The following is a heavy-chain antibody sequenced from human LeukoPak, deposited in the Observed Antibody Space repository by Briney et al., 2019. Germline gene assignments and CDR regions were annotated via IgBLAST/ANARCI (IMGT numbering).Heavy chain of an antibody. D-gene: IGHD2-21*01. Sequence: SETLSLTCTVSGGSISSYYWSWIRQPPGKGLEWIGYIYYTGNTNYNPSLKSRVTISVDTSKNQFSLKLYSVTAADTAVYYCARGTSGLPVDYWGQGTLVTVSS. J-gene: IGHJ4*02. CDR1: GGSISSYY. CDR2: IYYTGNT. V-gene: IGHV4-59*01. CDR3: ARGTSGLPVDY.